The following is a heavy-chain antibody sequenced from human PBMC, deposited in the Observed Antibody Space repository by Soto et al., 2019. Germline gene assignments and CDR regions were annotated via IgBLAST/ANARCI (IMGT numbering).Heavy chain of an antibody. CDR1: GGTFSSYA. CDR3: ASYDSGSYWIYFDY. Sequence: SVKVCCKASGGTFSSYAISWVRQAPGQGLEWMGGIIPIFGTANYAQKFQGRVTITADESTSTAYMELSSLRSEDTAVYYCASYDSGSYWIYFDYWGQGTLVTVSS. D-gene: IGHD1-26*01. V-gene: IGHV1-69*13. CDR2: IIPIFGTA. J-gene: IGHJ4*02.